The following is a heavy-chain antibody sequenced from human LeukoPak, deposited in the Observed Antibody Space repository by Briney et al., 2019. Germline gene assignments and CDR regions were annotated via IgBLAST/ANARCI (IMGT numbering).Heavy chain of an antibody. Sequence: GGSLRLSCAASGFTFSSYGMHRVRQAPGKGLEWVAFIRYDGSNKYYADSVKGRFTISRDNSKHTLYLQMNSLRAEDTAVYYCAKGGPYSSGRDYFDYWGQGTLVTVSS. J-gene: IGHJ4*02. CDR2: IRYDGSNK. CDR3: AKGGPYSSGRDYFDY. V-gene: IGHV3-30*02. D-gene: IGHD6-19*01. CDR1: GFTFSSYG.